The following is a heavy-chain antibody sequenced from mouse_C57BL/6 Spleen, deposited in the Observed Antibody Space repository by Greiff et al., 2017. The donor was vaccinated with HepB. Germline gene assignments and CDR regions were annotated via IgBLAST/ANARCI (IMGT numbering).Heavy chain of an antibody. V-gene: IGHV1-76*01. CDR1: GYTFTDYY. J-gene: IGHJ2*01. Sequence: QVQLQQSGAELVRPGASVKLSCKASGYTFTDYYINWVKQRPGQGLEWIARIYPGSDNTYYNEKFKGKATLTAEKSSSTAYMQLSSLTSEDSAVYFCARNGYYRYYFDYWGQGTTLTVSS. CDR2: IYPGSDNT. CDR3: ARNGYYRYYFDY. D-gene: IGHD2-3*01.